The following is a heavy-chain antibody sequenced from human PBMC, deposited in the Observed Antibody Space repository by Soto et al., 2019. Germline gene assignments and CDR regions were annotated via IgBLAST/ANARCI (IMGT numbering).Heavy chain of an antibody. CDR3: ARGLRDLIVVPLSKYYYGMDV. CDR1: GGSFSGYY. V-gene: IGHV4-34*01. CDR2: INHSGST. Sequence: PSETLSLTCAVYGGSFSGYYWSWIRQPPGKGLEWIGEINHSGSTNYNPSLKSRVTISVDTSKNQFSLKLSSVTAADTAVYYCARGLRDLIVVPLSKYYYGMDVWGQGTTVTVSS. J-gene: IGHJ6*02. D-gene: IGHD3-22*01.